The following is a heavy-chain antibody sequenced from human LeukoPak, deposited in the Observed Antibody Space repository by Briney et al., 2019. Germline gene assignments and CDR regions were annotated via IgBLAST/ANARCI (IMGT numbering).Heavy chain of an antibody. V-gene: IGHV1-2*02. CDR2: ITPNSGGT. CDR1: AYTVTGYY. CDR3: AREGADYGDYNLDY. D-gene: IGHD4-17*01. J-gene: IGHJ4*02. Sequence: ASVKVSCQSSAYTVTGYYMHWVRQAPEQGLEWICWITPNSGGTNYAQKLQGRVTMTRDTSISTAYMEMSRLRSDDTAVYYCAREGADYGDYNLDYWGQGTLVTVSS.